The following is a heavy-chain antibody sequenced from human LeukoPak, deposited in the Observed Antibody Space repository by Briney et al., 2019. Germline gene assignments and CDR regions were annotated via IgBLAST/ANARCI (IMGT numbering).Heavy chain of an antibody. D-gene: IGHD6-19*01. J-gene: IGHJ3*02. Sequence: GGSLRLSCAASGLTFGSYWMTWVRQAPGKGLECISGFSGSGGSTYYADSVKGRFTISRDNSKNTLYLQMNSLRADDTAVYYCARMRYSSGWPFDAFDIWGQGTMVTVSS. CDR3: ARMRYSSGWPFDAFDI. CDR2: FSGSGGST. CDR1: GLTFGSYW. V-gene: IGHV3-23*01.